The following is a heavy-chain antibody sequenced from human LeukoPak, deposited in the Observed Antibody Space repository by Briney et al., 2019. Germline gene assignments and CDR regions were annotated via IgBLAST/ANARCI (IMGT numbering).Heavy chain of an antibody. CDR1: GFTFSSYS. J-gene: IGHJ3*02. V-gene: IGHV3-21*01. CDR2: ISSSSSYI. CDR3: ARDRGTPDSFNS. D-gene: IGHD3-10*01. Sequence: PGGSLRLSCAASGFTFSSYSMNWVRQAPGKGLEWVSSISSSSSYIYYADSVKGRFTISRDNAKNSLYLQMNSLRAEDTAVYYCARDRGTPDSFNSWGQGTVVTVSS.